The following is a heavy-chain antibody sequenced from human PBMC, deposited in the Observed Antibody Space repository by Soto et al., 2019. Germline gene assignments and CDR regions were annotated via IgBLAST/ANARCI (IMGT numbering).Heavy chain of an antibody. D-gene: IGHD3-16*02. Sequence: QVQLVQSGAEVKKPGASVKVSCKASGYTFTSYDINWVRQATGQGLEWMGWMNPNSGNTGYAQKFQGRVNMTRNTSISTAYMELSSLRSEDTAVYYCARGYSGYDYIWGSYRFYYFDYWGQGTLVTVSS. J-gene: IGHJ4*02. V-gene: IGHV1-8*01. CDR3: ARGYSGYDYIWGSYRFYYFDY. CDR2: MNPNSGNT. CDR1: GYTFTSYD.